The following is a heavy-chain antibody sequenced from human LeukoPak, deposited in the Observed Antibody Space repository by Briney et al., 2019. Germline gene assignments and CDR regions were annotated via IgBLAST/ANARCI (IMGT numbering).Heavy chain of an antibody. CDR2: ISWNGGST. CDR1: GFTFDDYG. D-gene: IGHD6-19*01. J-gene: IGHJ4*02. CDR3: ARDLGYSSGPNY. V-gene: IGHV3-20*04. Sequence: GGSLRLSCAASGFTFDDYGMSWVRQAPGKGLEWVSGISWNGGSTGYVDSVKGRFTISRDNAKNSLYLQMNSLRAEDTAVYYCARDLGYSSGPNYWGQGTRVTVSS.